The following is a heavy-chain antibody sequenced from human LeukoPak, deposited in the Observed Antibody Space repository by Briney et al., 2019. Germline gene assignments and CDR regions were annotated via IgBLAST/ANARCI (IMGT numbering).Heavy chain of an antibody. CDR3: ARYAAEAGTWFDP. V-gene: IGHV3-66*01. D-gene: IGHD6-13*01. J-gene: IGHJ5*02. Sequence: GGSLRLSCAASGFTVSSNYMSWVRQAPGKGLDWVSGIYSVGSTYYADSVNGRFTISRNNYKNTLYLQMNGVGAEDSAVYYCARYAAEAGTWFDPWGQGTLVTVSS. CDR2: IYSVGST. CDR1: GFTVSSNY.